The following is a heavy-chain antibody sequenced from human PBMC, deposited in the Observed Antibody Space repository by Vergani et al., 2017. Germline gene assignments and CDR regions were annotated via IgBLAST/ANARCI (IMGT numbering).Heavy chain of an antibody. V-gene: IGHV3-30*02. J-gene: IGHJ4*02. D-gene: IGHD3-10*01. CDR3: ANXWFGELSGDYFDY. CDR2: IRYDGSNK. Sequence: QVQLVESGGGVVQPGGSLRLSCAASGFTFSSYGMHWVRQAPGKGLEWVAFIRYDGSNKYYADSVKGRFTISRDNSKNTLYLQMNSLRAEDSAVYYCANXWFGELSGDYFDYWGQGTLVTVSS. CDR1: GFTFSSYG.